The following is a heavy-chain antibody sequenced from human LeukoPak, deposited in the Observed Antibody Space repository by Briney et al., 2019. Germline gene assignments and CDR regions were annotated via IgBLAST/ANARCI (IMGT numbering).Heavy chain of an antibody. Sequence: SETLSLTCTVSGGSISGYYWSWIRQPPGKELEWIGFIYYSGSTNYNPSLKSRVTISVDTSKNQFSLKLSSVTAADTAVYYCARHSHDYGDQGYFDYWGQGTLVTVSS. CDR2: IYYSGST. J-gene: IGHJ4*02. V-gene: IGHV4-59*08. CDR3: ARHSHDYGDQGYFDY. CDR1: GGSISGYY. D-gene: IGHD4-17*01.